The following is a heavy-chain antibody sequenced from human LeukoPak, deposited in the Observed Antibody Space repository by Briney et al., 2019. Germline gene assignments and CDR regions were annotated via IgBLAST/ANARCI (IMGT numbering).Heavy chain of an antibody. D-gene: IGHD5-18*01. CDR2: INHSGST. Sequence: PSETLSLTCAVYGGSFSGYYWSWLRQPPGKGLEWIGEINHSGSTNYNPSLKSRVTISVDKSKNQFSLKLSSVTADGTAVYYCARGGYSYGYLYYYYHMDVWGKGTTVTVSS. V-gene: IGHV4-34*01. CDR3: ARGGYSYGYLYYYYHMDV. CDR1: GGSFSGYY. J-gene: IGHJ6*03.